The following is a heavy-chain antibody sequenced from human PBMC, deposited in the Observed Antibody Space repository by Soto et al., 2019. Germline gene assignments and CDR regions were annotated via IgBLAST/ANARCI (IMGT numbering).Heavy chain of an antibody. V-gene: IGHV3-30*03. J-gene: IGHJ4*02. D-gene: IGHD2-2*01. CDR1: GFTFSSYG. CDR3: ASLGGYQLLSGIDY. Sequence: GGSLRLSWAASGFTFSSYGMHWVRQAPGKGLEWVAVISYDGSNKYYADSVKGRFTISRDNSKNTLYLQMNSLRAEDTAVYYCASLGGYQLLSGIDYWGQGTLVTVSS. CDR2: ISYDGSNK.